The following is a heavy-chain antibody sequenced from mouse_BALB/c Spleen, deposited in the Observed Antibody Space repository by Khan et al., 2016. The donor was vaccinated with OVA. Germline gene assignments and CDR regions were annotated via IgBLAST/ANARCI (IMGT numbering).Heavy chain of an antibody. V-gene: IGHV14-3*02. CDR2: IDPATGNP. Sequence: EVQLKQSGAELVKPGASVKLSCTASGFNIKDTYMHWVKQRPEQGMEWIGWIDPATGNPKYDPKFQGKATITADQSSNTASLQNSSLTSEDTAVYYCAGWDGYFDVWGAGTTVTVSS. J-gene: IGHJ1*01. CDR3: AGWDGYFDV. CDR1: GFNIKDTY. D-gene: IGHD4-1*01.